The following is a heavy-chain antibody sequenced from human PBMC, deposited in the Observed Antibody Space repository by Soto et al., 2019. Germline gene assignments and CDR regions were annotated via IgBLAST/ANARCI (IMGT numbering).Heavy chain of an antibody. J-gene: IGHJ2*01. CDR3: ARVMTTVTDGCFDL. Sequence: QVQLVESGGGVVQPGRSLRLSCAASGFTFSSYAMHWVRQAPGKGLEWVAVISYDGSNKYYADSVKGRFTISRDNSKNTLYLQMNSLRAEDTAVYYCARVMTTVTDGCFDLWGRGTLVTVSS. CDR1: GFTFSSYA. CDR2: ISYDGSNK. V-gene: IGHV3-30-3*01. D-gene: IGHD4-17*01.